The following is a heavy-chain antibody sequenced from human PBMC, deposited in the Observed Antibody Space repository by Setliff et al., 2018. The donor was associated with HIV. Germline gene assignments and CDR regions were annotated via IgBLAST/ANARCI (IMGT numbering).Heavy chain of an antibody. V-gene: IGHV3-9*01. Sequence: GGSLRLSCVGSGFNIEEYAMAWVRQVPGKGLEWVSSISWNSVKMDYADSMRGRFTISRDNGKNAVYLQMNSLTAEDTALYYCVRDLARVIAHWGQGTLVTVSS. CDR3: VRDLARVIAH. CDR2: ISWNSVKM. CDR1: GFNIEEYA. J-gene: IGHJ4*02. D-gene: IGHD2-21*01.